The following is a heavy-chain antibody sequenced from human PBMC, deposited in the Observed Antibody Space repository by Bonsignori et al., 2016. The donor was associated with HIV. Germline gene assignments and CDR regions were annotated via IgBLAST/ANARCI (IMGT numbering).Heavy chain of an antibody. CDR2: ISSSGSTI. J-gene: IGHJ6*03. Sequence: VRQAPGKGLEWVSYISSSGSTIYYADSVKGRFTISRDNAKNSLYLQMNSLRAEDTAVYYCARDGGAGVVIYYYYMDVWGKGTTVTVSS. CDR3: ARDGGAGVVIYYYYMDV. D-gene: IGHD3-3*01. V-gene: IGHV3-48*03.